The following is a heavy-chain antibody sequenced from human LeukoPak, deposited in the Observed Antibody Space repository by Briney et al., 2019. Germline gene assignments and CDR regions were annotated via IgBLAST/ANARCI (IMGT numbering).Heavy chain of an antibody. Sequence: GGSLRLSCAASGFTFSSYWMSWVRQPPGKGLEWVANVKQHGSDKYYVDSVKGRFTISRDNAKNSLHLQMNSLRAEDTAVYYCARGKDAFFDYWGQGTLVTVSS. D-gene: IGHD2-15*01. CDR3: ARGKDAFFDY. J-gene: IGHJ4*02. CDR2: VKQHGSDK. CDR1: GFTFSSYW. V-gene: IGHV3-7*01.